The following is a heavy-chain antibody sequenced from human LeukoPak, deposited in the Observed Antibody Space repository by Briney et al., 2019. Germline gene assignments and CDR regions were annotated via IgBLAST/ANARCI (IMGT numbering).Heavy chain of an antibody. CDR3: ARRHYDILTGDYWYFDL. V-gene: IGHV4-59*01. J-gene: IGHJ2*01. D-gene: IGHD3-9*01. CDR1: GVPISSYY. Sequence: SETLSLTCSVSGVPISSYYWSWIRQSPGKGLEWIGYVYYSGSTNYNPSLKSRVTISVDTSKNQFSLKLSSVTAADTAVYYCARRHYDILTGDYWYFDLWGRGTLVTVSS. CDR2: VYYSGST.